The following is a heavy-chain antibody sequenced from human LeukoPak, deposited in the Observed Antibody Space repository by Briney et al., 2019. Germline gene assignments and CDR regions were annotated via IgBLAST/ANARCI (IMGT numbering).Heavy chain of an antibody. J-gene: IGHJ5*02. V-gene: IGHV1-2*02. D-gene: IGHD3-10*01. CDR2: SNPVNGDT. Sequence: ASVKVSCKSSGYTFTNSYMHWVRQAPGQGRECMGWSNPVNGDTNYAQKFQGRVTMARDTSISTAYMELSGLTSDDTAVYYCARGGSATYYRRLDPWGQGTLVTVSS. CDR3: ARGGSATYYRRLDP. CDR1: GYTFTNSY.